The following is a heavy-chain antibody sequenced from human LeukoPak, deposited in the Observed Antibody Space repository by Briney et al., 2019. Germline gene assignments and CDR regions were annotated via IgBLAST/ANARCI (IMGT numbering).Heavy chain of an antibody. CDR1: GLIFSSYG. J-gene: IGHJ6*03. D-gene: IGHD3-16*01. V-gene: IGHV3-30*02. Sequence: GGSLRLSCAASGLIFSSYGMHGVRQAPGEGLEWVAYIRHDESKTFYADSVKGRFTISRDNSKNTLYLQMHSLRAEDTALYYCAKPVIPSAYQGTYYMDVWGKGTTVTVSS. CDR3: AKPVIPSAYQGTYYMDV. CDR2: IRHDESKT.